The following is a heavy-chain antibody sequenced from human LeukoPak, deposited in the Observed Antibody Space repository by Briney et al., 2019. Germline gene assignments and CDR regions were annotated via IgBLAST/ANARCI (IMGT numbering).Heavy chain of an antibody. V-gene: IGHV4-59*01. CDR3: ARGGYYDKEAFDI. D-gene: IGHD3-22*01. CDR2: MYYTGST. J-gene: IGHJ3*02. Sequence: PSETLSLTCTVSGGSINDYYWSWIRQPPGKGLDWIGYMYYTGSTNYNPSLKSRVTISVDTSKNQFSLKLSSVTAADTAVYYCARGGYYDKEAFDIWGQGTMVTVSS. CDR1: GGSINDYY.